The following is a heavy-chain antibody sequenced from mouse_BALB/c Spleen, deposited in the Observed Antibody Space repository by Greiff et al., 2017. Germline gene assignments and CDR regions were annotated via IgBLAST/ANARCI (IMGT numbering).Heavy chain of an antibody. V-gene: IGHV2-9*02. CDR3: ARDGRGGYYWFAY. D-gene: IGHD2-3*01. CDR2: IWAGGST. J-gene: IGHJ3*01. Sequence: VQLKESGPGLVAPSQSLSITCTVSGFSLTSYGVHWVRQPPGKGLEWLGVIWAGGSTNYNSALMSRLSISKDNSKSQVFLKMNSLQTDDTAMYYCARDGRGGYYWFAYWGQGTLVTVSA. CDR1: GFSLTSYG.